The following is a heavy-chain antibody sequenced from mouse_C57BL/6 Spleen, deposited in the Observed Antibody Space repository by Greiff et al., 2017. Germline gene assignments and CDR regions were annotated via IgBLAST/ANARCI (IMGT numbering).Heavy chain of an antibody. J-gene: IGHJ2*01. V-gene: IGHV1-66*01. CDR3: ARSLITTVVATLDY. CDR1: GYSFTSYY. D-gene: IGHD1-1*01. CDR2: IYPGSGNT. Sequence: VKLQESGPELVKPGASVKISCKASGYSFTSYYIHWVKQRPGQGLEWIGWIYPGSGNTKYNEKFKGKATLTADTSSSTAYMQLSSLTSEDSAVYYCARSLITTVVATLDYWGQGTTLTVSS.